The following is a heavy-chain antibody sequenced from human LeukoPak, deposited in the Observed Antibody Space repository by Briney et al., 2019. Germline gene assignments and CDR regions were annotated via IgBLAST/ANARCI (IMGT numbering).Heavy chain of an antibody. V-gene: IGHV3-23*01. CDR3: AKHSGNYFFDH. CDR1: GFTFSTYS. CDR2: ISVSVGDT. J-gene: IGHJ4*02. Sequence: GASLRLSCAASGFTFSTYSISWVRQAPRKWLEWVSAISVSVGDTFYADSVRGRLTISRDNSMNTLYLQMNSLRAKDTAMYYCAKHSGNYFFDHWGQGTLVTVSA. D-gene: IGHD1-26*01.